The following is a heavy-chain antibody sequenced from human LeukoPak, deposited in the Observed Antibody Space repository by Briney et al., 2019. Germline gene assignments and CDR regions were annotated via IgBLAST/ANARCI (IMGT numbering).Heavy chain of an antibody. D-gene: IGHD2-15*01. J-gene: IGHJ4*02. CDR1: GFTFSSYA. V-gene: IGHV3-23*01. CDR3: AKDRPYCSGGSCYSGY. Sequence: GGSLRLSCAASGFTFSSYAMSWVRQAPGKWLEWVSAISGSGDSTYYADSVKGRFTISRDNSKNTLYLQMNSLRAEDTAVYYCAKDRPYCSGGSCYSGYWGQGTLVTVSS. CDR2: ISGSGDST.